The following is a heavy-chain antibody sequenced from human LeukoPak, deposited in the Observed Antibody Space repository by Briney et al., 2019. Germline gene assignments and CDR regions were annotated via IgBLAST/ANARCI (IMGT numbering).Heavy chain of an antibody. J-gene: IGHJ4*02. CDR2: ISGSGGST. CDR1: GFTVSSNY. Sequence: GGSLRLSCAASGFTVSSNYMSWVRQAPGKGLEWVSAISGSGGSTYYADSVKGRFTISRDNSKNTLYLQMNSLRAGDTAVYYCAKDHARTSSGWYYFDYWGQGTLVTVSS. CDR3: AKDHARTSSGWYYFDY. V-gene: IGHV3-23*01. D-gene: IGHD6-19*01.